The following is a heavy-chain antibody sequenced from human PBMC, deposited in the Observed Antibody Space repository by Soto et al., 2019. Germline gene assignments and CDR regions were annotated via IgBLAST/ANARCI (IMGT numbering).Heavy chain of an antibody. V-gene: IGHV1-69*05. CDR3: ARGPLSLNSADFR. CDR2: LIPIFAAP. J-gene: IGHJ4*02. CDR1: GGAFGSIP. D-gene: IGHD3-16*01. Sequence: SVKVSCKASGGAFGSIPFNWVRQAPGQGLEWMGGLIPIFAAPDYAQRFQDRVTITRDTSANTVYMELSSLTSEDTAIYYCARGPLSLNSADFRWGRGTPVTVSS.